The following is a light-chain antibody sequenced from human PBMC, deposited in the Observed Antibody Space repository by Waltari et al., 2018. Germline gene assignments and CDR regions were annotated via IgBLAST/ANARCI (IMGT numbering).Light chain of an antibody. J-gene: IGLJ2*01. V-gene: IGLV2-11*01. CDR2: DVS. CDR3: QVWDSSSDRV. CDR1: SGDVGGYNY. Sequence: QSALTQPRSVSGSPGQSVTISCTGTSGDVGGYNYVSWYQHHPGKGPKLIMYDVSMWPSWVPDRFSGSKSGNTAYLTISRVEAGDEADYYCQVWDSSSDRVFGGGTKLTVL.